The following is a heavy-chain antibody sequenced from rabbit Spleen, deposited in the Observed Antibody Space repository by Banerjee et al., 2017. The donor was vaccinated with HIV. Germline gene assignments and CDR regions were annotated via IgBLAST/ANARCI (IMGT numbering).Heavy chain of an antibody. D-gene: IGHD7-1*01. V-gene: IGHV1S40*01. Sequence: QSLEESGGGLVKPGASLTLTCKASGFSFNSGDDMCWVRQAPGKGLEWIACIYAGSSSNTYSATWAKGRFTISKTSSTTVTLQMTSLTAADTATYFCARRGIGSTGWYFNLWGPGTLVTVS. CDR1: GFSFNSGDD. J-gene: IGHJ4*01. CDR2: IYAGSSSNT. CDR3: ARRGIGSTGWYFNL.